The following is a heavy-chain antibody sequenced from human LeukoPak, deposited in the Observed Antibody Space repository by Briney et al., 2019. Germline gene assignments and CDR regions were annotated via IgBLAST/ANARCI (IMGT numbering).Heavy chain of an antibody. CDR3: ARDLHSMILGDDAFDL. V-gene: IGHV3-74*01. J-gene: IGHJ3*01. D-gene: IGHD3-22*01. CDR2: INSDGGRT. Sequence: PGGSLRLSCAASGFTFSSYWMHWVRQAPGKGLVWVSRINSDGGRTDYADSVKGRFTISRDNAKNTVYLQMSSLRAEDTAVYYCARDLHSMILGDDAFDLWGQGTMATVAS. CDR1: GFTFSSYW.